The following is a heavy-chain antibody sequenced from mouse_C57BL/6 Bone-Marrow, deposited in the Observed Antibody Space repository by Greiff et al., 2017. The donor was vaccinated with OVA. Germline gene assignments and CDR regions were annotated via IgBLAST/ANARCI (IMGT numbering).Heavy chain of an antibody. D-gene: IGHD1-1*01. CDR2: IYPRSGNT. CDR1: GYTFTSYG. Sequence: QVQLKESGAELARPGASVKLSCKASGYTFTSYGISWVKQRTGQGLEWIGEIYPRSGNTYYNEKFKGKATLTADKSSSTAYMELRSLTSEDSAVYFCARRDYYGYYAMDYWGQGTSVTVSS. V-gene: IGHV1-81*01. J-gene: IGHJ4*01. CDR3: ARRDYYGYYAMDY.